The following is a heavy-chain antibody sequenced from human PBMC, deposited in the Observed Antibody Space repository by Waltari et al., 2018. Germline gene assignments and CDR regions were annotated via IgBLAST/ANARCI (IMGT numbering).Heavy chain of an antibody. V-gene: IGHV1-2*06. CDR2: SNPNRGGT. Sequence: QVQLVQSGAEVKKPGASVKVSCKASGYTFTGYYMHWVRQAPGQGLEWMGRSNPNRGGTNYAQSFQGRVTRTRDTSISTAYMELSRLRSDDTAVYYCARWTGDPNWFDPWGQGTLVTVSS. D-gene: IGHD7-27*01. CDR3: ARWTGDPNWFDP. J-gene: IGHJ5*02. CDR1: GYTFTGYY.